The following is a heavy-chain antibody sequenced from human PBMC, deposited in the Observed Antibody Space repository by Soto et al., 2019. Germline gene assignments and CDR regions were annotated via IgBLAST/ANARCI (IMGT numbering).Heavy chain of an antibody. D-gene: IGHD3-22*01. CDR3: AGDASSGYYGF. Sequence: SETLSLTCTVSGGSISGGGYYWSWIRQHPGKGLEWFGYIYFSGSTYYNPSLKSRVTISVDTSKNQFSLRLTSVTAADTAVYYCAGDASSGYYGFWGQGIPVTVSS. J-gene: IGHJ4*02. CDR1: GGSISGGGYY. V-gene: IGHV4-31*03. CDR2: IYFSGST.